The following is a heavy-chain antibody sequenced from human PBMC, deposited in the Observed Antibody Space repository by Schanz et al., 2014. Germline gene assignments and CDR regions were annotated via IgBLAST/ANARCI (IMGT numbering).Heavy chain of an antibody. CDR2: LTEGGGGT. CDR1: GFNFNTYA. J-gene: IGHJ4*02. D-gene: IGHD6-13*01. V-gene: IGHV3-23*01. CDR3: AKEKEEVAADGSFFDY. Sequence: EVQLLESGGGLAQPGGSLRLACAASGFNFNTYAMSWVRQAPGKGLEWVSGLTEGGGGTYYTDAVKGRFTISRDSSKNTVNLQMNSLRAEDTAVYYCAKEKEEVAADGSFFDYWGQGTLVTVSS.